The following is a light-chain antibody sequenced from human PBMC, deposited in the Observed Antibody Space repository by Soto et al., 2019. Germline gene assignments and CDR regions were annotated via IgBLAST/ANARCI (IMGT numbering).Light chain of an antibody. CDR3: SSYTSINTYV. V-gene: IGLV2-14*01. CDR1: SSDVGGYNY. Sequence: HSALPKPASLSGSPGQSITISCTGSSSDVGGYNYVSWYQQHPDKAPKLMIYDVSNRPSGVSNRFPGSKSDNTASLTISGLQAEDEADYYCSSYTSINTYVFGTGTKVTLL. CDR2: DVS. J-gene: IGLJ1*01.